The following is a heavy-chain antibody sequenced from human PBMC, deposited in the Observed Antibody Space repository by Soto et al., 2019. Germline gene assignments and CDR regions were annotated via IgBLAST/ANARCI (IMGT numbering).Heavy chain of an antibody. V-gene: IGHV5-51*01. CDR3: ARRLLWFGEGKYFDL. D-gene: IGHD3-10*01. CDR2: IYPDDSDT. CDR1: GYSFPNYW. J-gene: IGHJ2*01. Sequence: PGESLKISCKGSGYSFPNYWIGWVRQMPGKGLEWMGIIYPDDSDTKYSPSFQGQVTISADKSISTAYLQWGSLKASDTAMYYCARRLLWFGEGKYFDLWGRGTLVTVSS.